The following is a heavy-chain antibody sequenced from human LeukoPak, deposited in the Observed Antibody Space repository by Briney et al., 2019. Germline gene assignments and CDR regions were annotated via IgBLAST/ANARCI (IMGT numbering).Heavy chain of an antibody. D-gene: IGHD5-24*01. CDR2: IYYSGST. V-gene: IGHV4-59*08. CDR3: ARHLRKDGYNYYFDY. J-gene: IGHJ4*02. Sequence: PSETLSLTCTVSGGSISIFYWSWIRQPPGKGLEWIGYIYYSGSTNYNPSLKSRVTISVDTSKNQFSLKVTSVTAADTAVYYCARHLRKDGYNYYFDYWGQGTLVTVSS. CDR1: GGSISIFY.